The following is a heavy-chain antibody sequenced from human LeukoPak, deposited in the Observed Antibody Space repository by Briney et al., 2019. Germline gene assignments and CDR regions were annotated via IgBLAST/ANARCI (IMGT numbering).Heavy chain of an antibody. D-gene: IGHD3-22*01. V-gene: IGHV1-69*04. J-gene: IGHJ4*02. CDR3: ARGRPYYYDSSGHYAV. Sequence: SVKVSCKASGGTFSSYAISWVRQAPGQGLEWMGRIIPILGIANYAQKFQGRVTITADKSTSTAYMELSSLRSEDTAVYYCARGRPYYYDSSGHYAVWGQGTLVTVSS. CDR1: GGTFSSYA. CDR2: IIPILGIA.